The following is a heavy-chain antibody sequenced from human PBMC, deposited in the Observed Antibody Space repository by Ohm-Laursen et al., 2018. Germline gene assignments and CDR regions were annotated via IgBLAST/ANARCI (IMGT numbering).Heavy chain of an antibody. Sequence: SVKVSCKASGYTFTSYGISWVRLAPGQGLEWMGWISAYNGNTNYPQKLQGRVTMTTDTSTSTAYMELRSLRSDDTAVYYCARDTVTIFGLITRDAFDLWGQGTMVTVSS. D-gene: IGHD3-3*01. CDR1: GYTFTSYG. CDR3: ARDTVTIFGLITRDAFDL. J-gene: IGHJ3*01. V-gene: IGHV1-18*01. CDR2: ISAYNGNT.